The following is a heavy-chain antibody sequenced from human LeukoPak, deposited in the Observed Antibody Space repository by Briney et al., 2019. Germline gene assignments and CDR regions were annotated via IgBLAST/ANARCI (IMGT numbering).Heavy chain of an antibody. J-gene: IGHJ3*02. V-gene: IGHV3-30*02. CDR3: AKERARDDAFDI. CDR2: IRYDGSNK. Sequence: PGGSLRLSCAASGFTFSSYGMHWVRQAPGKGLDWVAFIRYDGSNKYYADSVKGRFTISRDNSKNTLYLQMNSLRAEDTAVYYCAKERARDDAFDIWGQGTMVTVSS. CDR1: GFTFSSYG.